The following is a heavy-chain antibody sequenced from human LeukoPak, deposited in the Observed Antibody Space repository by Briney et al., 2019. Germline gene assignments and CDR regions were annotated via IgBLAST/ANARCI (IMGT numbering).Heavy chain of an antibody. V-gene: IGHV4-30-4*01. D-gene: IGHD5-12*01. CDR3: ARGGSGYDSFYYYGMDV. J-gene: IGHJ6*02. Sequence: SQTLSLTCTVSGGSISSGSYYWSWVRQPPGKGLEWIGYIYYSGSTYYNPSLKSRLTISVDTSKNQFSLKLSSVTAADTAVYYCARGGSGYDSFYYYGMDVWGQGTTVTVSS. CDR2: IYYSGST. CDR1: GGSISSGSYY.